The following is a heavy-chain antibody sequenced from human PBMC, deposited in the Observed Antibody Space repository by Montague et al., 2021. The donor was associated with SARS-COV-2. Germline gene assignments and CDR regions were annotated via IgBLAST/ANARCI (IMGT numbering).Heavy chain of an antibody. Sequence: SETLSLTCTVSGYSINSNYYWGWIRQPPGKGLEWIGCSYHSGTTHYHPSLKSRVTIPLDTSNNHFSLKVTSVTAADTAVYYCARAPYYGPGKPYQFDYWGRGTLVTVSS. V-gene: IGHV4-38-2*02. J-gene: IGHJ4*02. CDR2: SYHSGTT. CDR1: GYSINSNYY. CDR3: ARAPYYGPGKPYQFDY. D-gene: IGHD3-10*01.